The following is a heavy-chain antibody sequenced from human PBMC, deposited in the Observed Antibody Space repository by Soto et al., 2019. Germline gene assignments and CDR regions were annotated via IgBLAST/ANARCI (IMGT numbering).Heavy chain of an antibody. CDR3: AREGPMVRGVIRNNYYMDV. V-gene: IGHV4-39*02. D-gene: IGHD3-10*01. J-gene: IGHJ6*03. CDR1: GGSISSSSYY. CDR2: IYYSGST. Sequence: PSETLSLTCTVSGGSISSSSYYWGWIRQPPGKGLEWIGSIYYSGSTYYNPSLKSRVTISVDTSKNQFSLKLSSVTAADTAVYYCAREGPMVRGVIRNNYYMDVWGKGTTVTVSS.